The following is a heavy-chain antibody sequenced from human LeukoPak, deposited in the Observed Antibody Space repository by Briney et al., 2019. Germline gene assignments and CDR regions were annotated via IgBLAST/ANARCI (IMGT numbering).Heavy chain of an antibody. CDR2: ISYDGSNK. CDR3: ARDSTYGSGSYLNY. CDR1: GFTFSSYA. Sequence: PGGSLRLSCAASGFTFSSYAMHWVRQAPGKGLEWVAVISYDGSNKYYADSVKGRFTISRDNSKNTLYLQMNSLRAEDTAVYYCARDSTYGSGSYLNYWGQGTLVTVSS. J-gene: IGHJ4*02. D-gene: IGHD3-10*01. V-gene: IGHV3-30-3*01.